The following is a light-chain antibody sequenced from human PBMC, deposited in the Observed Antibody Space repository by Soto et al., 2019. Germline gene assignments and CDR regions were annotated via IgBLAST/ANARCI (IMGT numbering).Light chain of an antibody. J-gene: IGLJ1*01. CDR3: NSYTSSSTYV. CDR1: SSDVGGYNS. Sequence: QSALTQPASVSGSPGQSITISCTGTSSDVGGYNSVSWYQQHPGKAPKLIIYDVSNRPSGVSTRFSGSKSGNAASLTISGLQAEDEADYYCNSYTSSSTYVFGTGTKLTVL. CDR2: DVS. V-gene: IGLV2-14*03.